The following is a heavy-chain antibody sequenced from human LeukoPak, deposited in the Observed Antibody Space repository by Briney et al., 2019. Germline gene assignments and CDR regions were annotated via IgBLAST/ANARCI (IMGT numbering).Heavy chain of an antibody. J-gene: IGHJ4*02. V-gene: IGHV3-7*01. D-gene: IGHD2-15*01. CDR1: GFTFSSNW. Sequence: GGSLRLSCAASGFTFSSNWMSWVRQAPGKGLEWVANIGQDGSDKYYMDSVKGRFTISRDNAKNSLSLQMNSLRVEDTAVYYCARDRDCGDGGCYPHFDYWGQGVRVTVSS. CDR2: IGQDGSDK. CDR3: ARDRDCGDGGCYPHFDY.